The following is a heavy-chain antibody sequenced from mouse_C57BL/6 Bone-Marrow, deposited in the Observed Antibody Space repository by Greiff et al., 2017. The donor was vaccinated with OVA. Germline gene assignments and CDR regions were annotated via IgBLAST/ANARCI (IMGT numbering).Heavy chain of an antibody. Sequence: QVQLKESGAELARPGASVKLSCKASGYTFTSYGISWVKQRTGQGLEWIGEIYPRSGNTYYNEKFKGKATLTADKSSSTAYMELRSLTSEDSAVYFCARTGGWYFDVWGTGTTVTVSS. J-gene: IGHJ1*03. CDR3: ARTGGWYFDV. CDR1: GYTFTSYG. CDR2: IYPRSGNT. V-gene: IGHV1-81*01.